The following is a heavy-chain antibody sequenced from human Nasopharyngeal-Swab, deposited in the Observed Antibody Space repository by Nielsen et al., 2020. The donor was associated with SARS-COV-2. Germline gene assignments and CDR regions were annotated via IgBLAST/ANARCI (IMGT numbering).Heavy chain of an antibody. J-gene: IGHJ4*02. CDR1: GFIFDDFG. CDR3: VRDRGSYEFDS. Sequence: GESLKIYCAASGFIFDDFGMSWVRHIPGKGLEWVSGIIWSGARVDYADSVKGRFTISRDNAKNSVHLQMNSLRAEDTALYHCVRDRGSYEFDSWGQGTLVTVSS. D-gene: IGHD5-12*01. CDR2: IIWSGARV. V-gene: IGHV3-20*01.